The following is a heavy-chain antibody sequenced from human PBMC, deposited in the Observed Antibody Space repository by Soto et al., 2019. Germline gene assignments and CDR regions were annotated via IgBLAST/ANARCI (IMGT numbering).Heavy chain of an antibody. CDR3: ARDAEYYYDSSGYDY. D-gene: IGHD3-22*01. J-gene: IGHJ4*02. V-gene: IGHV1-2*04. Sequence: GASVKVSCKASGYTFTGYYMHWVRQAPGQGLEWMGWINPNSGGTNYAQKFQGWVTMTRDTSISTAYMELSRLRSDDTAVYYCARDAEYYYDSSGYDYWGQGTLVTVSS. CDR1: GYTFTGYY. CDR2: INPNSGGT.